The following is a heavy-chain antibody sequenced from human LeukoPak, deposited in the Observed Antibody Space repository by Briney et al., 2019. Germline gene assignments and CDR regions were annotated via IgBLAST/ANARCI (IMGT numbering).Heavy chain of an antibody. CDR2: INPNSGGT. CDR1: GYTFTGYY. CDR3: ARGSYSSELWAASTGLVFDY. Sequence: GASVKVSCKASGYTFTGYYMHWVRQAPGQGLEWMGWINPNSGGTNYAQKFQGRVTMTRDTSISTAYMELSRLRSEDTAVYYCARGSYSSELWAASTGLVFDYWGQGTLVTVSS. V-gene: IGHV1-2*02. J-gene: IGHJ4*02. D-gene: IGHD5-18*01.